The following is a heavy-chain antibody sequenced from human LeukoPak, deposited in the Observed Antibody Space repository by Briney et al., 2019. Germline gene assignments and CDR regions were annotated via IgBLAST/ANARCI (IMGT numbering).Heavy chain of an antibody. Sequence: PGGSLRLSCAASGFTFSSYGMSWVRQAPGRGLEWVSSISGSGGTTHYADSVKGRFTISRDNSKNTLYVQMNSLRAEDTAVYYCVKAYYDILTGYFDYWGQGTLVTVSS. V-gene: IGHV3-23*01. J-gene: IGHJ4*02. CDR3: VKAYYDILTGYFDY. CDR1: GFTFSSYG. CDR2: ISGSGGTT. D-gene: IGHD3-9*01.